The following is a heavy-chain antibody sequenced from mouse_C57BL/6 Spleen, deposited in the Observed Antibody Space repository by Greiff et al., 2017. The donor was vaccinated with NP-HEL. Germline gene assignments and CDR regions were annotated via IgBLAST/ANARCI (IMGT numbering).Heavy chain of an antibody. CDR3: AREENYYGSSF. V-gene: IGHV1-59*01. J-gene: IGHJ3*01. CDR2: IDPSDSYT. CDR1: GYTFTSYW. D-gene: IGHD1-1*01. Sequence: QVQLQQPGAELVRPGTSVKLSCKASGYTFTSYWMHWVKQRPGQGLEWIGVIDPSDSYTNYNQKFKGKATLTVDTSSSTAYMQLSSLTSEDSAVYYCAREENYYGSSFWGQGTLVTVSA.